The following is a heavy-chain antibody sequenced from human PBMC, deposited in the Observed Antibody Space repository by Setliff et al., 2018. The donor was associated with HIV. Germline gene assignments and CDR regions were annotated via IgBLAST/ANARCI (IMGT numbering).Heavy chain of an antibody. D-gene: IGHD3-3*01. Sequence: SETLSLTCTVSGGSISSSGPGYYWGWVRQAPGGGQEWIGSVYYSGSTCYNPSLKSRVTISLDTSKNQLSLRLTSMTAADTAVYYCARSQPDTIFGVVIFDYWGQGKMVTVSS. V-gene: IGHV4-39*01. CDR3: ARSQPDTIFGVVIFDY. J-gene: IGHJ4*02. CDR1: GGSISSSGPGYY. CDR2: VYYSGST.